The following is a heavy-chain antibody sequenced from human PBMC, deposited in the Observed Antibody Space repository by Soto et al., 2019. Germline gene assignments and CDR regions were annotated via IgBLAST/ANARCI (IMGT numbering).Heavy chain of an antibody. D-gene: IGHD6-19*01. CDR1: GYTFTSYY. CDR3: ARSYSSGFPYYYYGMDV. J-gene: IGHJ6*02. CDR2: INPSGGST. V-gene: IGHV1-46*01. Sequence: QVQLVQSGAEVKKPGASVKVSCKASGYTFTSYYMHWVRQAPGQGLEWMGIINPSGGSTSYAQKFQGRVTMTRATSTSTVYMELSSLRSEDTAVYYCARSYSSGFPYYYYGMDVWGQGTTVTVSS.